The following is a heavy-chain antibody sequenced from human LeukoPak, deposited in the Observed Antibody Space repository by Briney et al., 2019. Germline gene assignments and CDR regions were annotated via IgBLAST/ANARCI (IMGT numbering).Heavy chain of an antibody. CDR2: ISVSGGST. D-gene: IGHD2-2*01. CDR3: ARGYCSSTSCQGRWFDP. Sequence: GGSLRLSCAASGFTFSNYAMSWVRQAAGKGLEWVSAISVSGGSTFYADSVKGRFTISRDNSKNTLYLQMNSLRAEDTAVYYCARGYCSSTSCQGRWFDPWGQGTLVTVSS. CDR1: GFTFSNYA. J-gene: IGHJ5*02. V-gene: IGHV3-23*01.